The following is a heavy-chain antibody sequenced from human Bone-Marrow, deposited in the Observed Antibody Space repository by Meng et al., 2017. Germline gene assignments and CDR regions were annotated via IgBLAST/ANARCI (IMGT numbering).Heavy chain of an antibody. D-gene: IGHD5/OR15-5a*01. CDR2: IRGSGSDT. V-gene: IGHV3-23*01. CDR3: AKVNSVSYGGGAFDI. CDR1: GFPFSSYA. Sequence: GESLKISCAASGFPFSSYAMSWVRQAPGKGLEWVSAIRGSGSDTYYEDSVEGRFTISRDNSKDTLYLQMNSLTAEDTAVYYCAKVNSVSYGGGAFDIWGQGTEVTVSS. J-gene: IGHJ3*02.